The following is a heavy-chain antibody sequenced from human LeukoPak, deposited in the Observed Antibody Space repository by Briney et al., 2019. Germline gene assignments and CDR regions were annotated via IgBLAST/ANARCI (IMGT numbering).Heavy chain of an antibody. Sequence: GGSLRLSCAASGLTFSNSYMSWVRQAPGKGLEWFSAIIGSGSSTYYADSVKGRFTISRDNSKNTLFLQMNSLRAEDTAVYYCAKDRAQQLVLDFWGQGTLVTVSS. D-gene: IGHD6-13*01. CDR1: GLTFSNSY. CDR2: IIGSGSST. J-gene: IGHJ4*02. CDR3: AKDRAQQLVLDF. V-gene: IGHV3-23*01.